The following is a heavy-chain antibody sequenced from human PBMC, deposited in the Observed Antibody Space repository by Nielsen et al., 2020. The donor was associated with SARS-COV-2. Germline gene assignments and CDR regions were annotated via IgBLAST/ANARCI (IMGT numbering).Heavy chain of an antibody. CDR1: GFTFSSYS. V-gene: IGHV3-21*01. CDR2: ISSSSSYI. CDR3: ARVKGSSSTYGMDV. Sequence: GSLRLSCAASGFTFSSYSMNWVRQAPGKGLEWVSSISSSSSYIYYADSVKGRFTISRDNAKNSLYLQMNSLRAEDTAVYYCARVKGSSSTYGMDVWGQGTTVTVSS. J-gene: IGHJ6*02. D-gene: IGHD6-13*01.